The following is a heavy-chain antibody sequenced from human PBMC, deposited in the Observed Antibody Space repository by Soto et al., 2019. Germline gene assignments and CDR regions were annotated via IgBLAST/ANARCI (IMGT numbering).Heavy chain of an antibody. D-gene: IGHD3-9*01. CDR1: GGSFSGYY. J-gene: IGHJ4*02. CDR3: ARYDYDILTGYQRSFDY. V-gene: IGHV4-34*01. Sequence: SETLSLTCAVYGGSFSGYYWSWIRQPPGKGLEWIGEINHSGSTNYNPSLKSRVTISVDTSKNQFSLKLSPVTAADTAVYYCARYDYDILTGYQRSFDYWGQGTLVTVSS. CDR2: INHSGST.